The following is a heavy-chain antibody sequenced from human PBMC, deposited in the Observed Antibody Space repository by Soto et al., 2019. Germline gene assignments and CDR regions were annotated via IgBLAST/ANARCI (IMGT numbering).Heavy chain of an antibody. CDR2: ISGSGGST. J-gene: IGHJ4*02. CDR1: GLTFSSYA. D-gene: IGHD2-15*01. CDR3: ASSRGDCSGGSCYSVLGFDY. V-gene: IGHV3-23*01. Sequence: GGSLRLSCAASGLTFSSYAMSWVRQAPGKGLEWVSVISGSGGSTYYADSVKGRFTISRDNSKNTLYLQMNSLRAEDTAVYYCASSRGDCSGGSCYSVLGFDYWGQGTLVTVSS.